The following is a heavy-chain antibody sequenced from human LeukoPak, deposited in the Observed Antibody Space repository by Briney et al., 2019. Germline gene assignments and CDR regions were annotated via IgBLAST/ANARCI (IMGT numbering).Heavy chain of an antibody. CDR1: GYSFTSYW. Sequence: GESLKISCKGSGYSFTSYWIGWVRQMPGKGLEWMGIIYPGDSDSRYSPSFQGQVTISADKSVSTAYLQWSSLRASDTAIYYCARASTDNAGWHRGSFDYWGQGTLFPVSS. V-gene: IGHV5-51*01. CDR2: IYPGDSDS. CDR3: ARASTDNAGWHRGSFDY. J-gene: IGHJ4*02. D-gene: IGHD6-19*01.